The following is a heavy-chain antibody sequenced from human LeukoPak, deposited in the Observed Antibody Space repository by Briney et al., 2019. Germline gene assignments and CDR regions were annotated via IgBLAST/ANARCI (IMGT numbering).Heavy chain of an antibody. V-gene: IGHV1-8*01. CDR1: GYTFTSYD. D-gene: IGHD6-19*01. CDR2: MNPNSGNT. J-gene: IGHJ3*02. Sequence: ASVKVSCKASGYTFTSYDINWVRQATGQGLEWMGWMNPNSGNTGYAQKFQGRVTMTRNTSMSTAYMELSSLRSEDTAVYYCAILGCKSGWSLRNAFDIWGQGKMVTVSS. CDR3: AILGCKSGWSLRNAFDI.